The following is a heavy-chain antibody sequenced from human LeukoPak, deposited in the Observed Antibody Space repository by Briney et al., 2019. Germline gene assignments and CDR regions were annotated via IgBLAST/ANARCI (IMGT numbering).Heavy chain of an antibody. CDR1: GGSFSGYY. D-gene: IGHD2-8*01. CDR2: INHSGGT. V-gene: IGHV4-34*01. J-gene: IGHJ5*02. CDR3: ARAPAGLIWFDP. Sequence: SETLSLTCAVYGGSFSGYYWSWIRQPPGKGLEWIGEINHSGGTNYNPSLKSRVTISVDTSKNQFSLKLSSVTAADMAVYYCARAPAGLIWFDPWGQGTLVTVSS.